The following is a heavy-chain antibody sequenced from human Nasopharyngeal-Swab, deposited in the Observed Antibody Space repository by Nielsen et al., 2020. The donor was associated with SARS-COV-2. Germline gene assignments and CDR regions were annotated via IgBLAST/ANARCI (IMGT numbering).Heavy chain of an antibody. CDR2: ISWDSGNI. Sequence: GGSLRLSCAASGFTFDDYAINWVRKAPGRGLEWVSGISWDSGNIGYADSVKGRFTISRDNAKNSLYLQMNSLRAEDTALYYCVKDNLLRAFDLWGQGTMVTVSS. CDR3: VKDNLLRAFDL. V-gene: IGHV3-9*01. J-gene: IGHJ3*01. D-gene: IGHD2-15*01. CDR1: GFTFDDYA.